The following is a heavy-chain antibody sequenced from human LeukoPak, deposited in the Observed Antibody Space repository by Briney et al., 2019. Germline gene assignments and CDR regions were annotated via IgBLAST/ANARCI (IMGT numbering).Heavy chain of an antibody. J-gene: IGHJ6*03. CDR1: GGSISSYY. V-gene: IGHV4-59*12. CDR3: ARGRGYYYGSGSYYYYYMDV. Sequence: PSETLSPTCTVSGGSISSYYWSWIRQPPGKGLEWIGYIYYSGSTNYNPSLKSRVTISVDTSKNQFSLKLSSVTAADTAVYYCARGRGYYYGSGSYYYYYMDVWGKGTTVTVSS. CDR2: IYYSGST. D-gene: IGHD3-10*01.